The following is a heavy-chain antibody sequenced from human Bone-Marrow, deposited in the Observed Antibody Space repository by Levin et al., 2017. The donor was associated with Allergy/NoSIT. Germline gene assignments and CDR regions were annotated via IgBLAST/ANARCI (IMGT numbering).Heavy chain of an antibody. V-gene: IGHV3-48*03. CDR1: GFTFSSYE. CDR3: ARDLHYYYGMDV. J-gene: IGHJ6*02. Sequence: LSLTCAASGFTFSSYEMNWVRQAPGKGLEWVSYISSSGSTIYYADSVKGRFTISRDNAKNSLYLQMNSLRAEDTAVYYCARDLHYYYGMDVWGQGTTVTVSS. CDR2: ISSSGSTI.